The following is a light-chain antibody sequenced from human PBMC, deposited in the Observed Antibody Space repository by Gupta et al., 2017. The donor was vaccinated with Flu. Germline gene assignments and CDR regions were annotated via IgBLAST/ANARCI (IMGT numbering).Light chain of an antibody. CDR2: DVT. CDR3: CSYGASSSYV. V-gene: IGLV2-11*01. CDR1: SSDVGAYNF. J-gene: IGLJ1*01. Sequence: QSALTQPRSVSGSPGQSVTISCTGTSSDVGAYNFVSWYQQHPGKAPKLMIYDVTKRPAGVPVRFSGSKSGNTASLTISGLQVAEEADYYCCSYGASSSYVFGNGTKVTVL.